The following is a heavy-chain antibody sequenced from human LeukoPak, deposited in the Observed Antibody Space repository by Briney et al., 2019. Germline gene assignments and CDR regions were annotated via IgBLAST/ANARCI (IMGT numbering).Heavy chain of an antibody. J-gene: IGHJ5*02. D-gene: IGHD3-3*01. V-gene: IGHV1-2*02. CDR3: ARASITIFGVVSWFDP. Sequence: ASVKVSCKASGYTFTGYYMHWVRQAPGQGLEWMGWINPNSGGTNYAQKFQGRVIMTRDTSISTAYMELSRLRSDDTAVYYCARASITIFGVVSWFDPWGQGTLVTVSS. CDR2: INPNSGGT. CDR1: GYTFTGYY.